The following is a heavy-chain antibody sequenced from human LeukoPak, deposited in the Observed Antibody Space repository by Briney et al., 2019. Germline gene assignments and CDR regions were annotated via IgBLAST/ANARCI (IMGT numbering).Heavy chain of an antibody. CDR2: IRYDGSSQ. V-gene: IGHV3-30*02. J-gene: IGHJ4*02. D-gene: IGHD2-15*01. CDR1: GFTFSTYG. CDR3: AKEHMAAAVYYSDY. Sequence: PGGSLRLSCAASGFTFSTYGMHWVRQAPGKGLEWVAFIRYDGSSQDYADSVKGRFTISRDNSKNTVSLQMNSLRDDDTAVYYCAKEHMAAAVYYSDYWGQGTLVTVSS.